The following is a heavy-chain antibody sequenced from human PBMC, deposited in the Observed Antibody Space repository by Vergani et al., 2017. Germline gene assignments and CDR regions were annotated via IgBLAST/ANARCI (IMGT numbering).Heavy chain of an antibody. V-gene: IGHV4-34*01. CDR1: GGSFSGYY. J-gene: IGHJ4*02. Sequence: QVQLQQWGAGLLKPSETLSLTCAVYGGSFSGYYWSWIRQPPGKGLEWIWDINHSGSTNYNPSLKSRVTISVDTSKNQFSLKLSSVTAADTAVYYCARGKLVHQYSSSWKPIDYWGQGTLVTVSS. CDR3: ARGKLVHQYSSSWKPIDY. CDR2: INHSGST. D-gene: IGHD6-13*01.